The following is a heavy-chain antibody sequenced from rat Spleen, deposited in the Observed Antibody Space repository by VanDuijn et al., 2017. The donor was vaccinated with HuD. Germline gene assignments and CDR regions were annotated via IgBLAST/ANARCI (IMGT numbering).Heavy chain of an antibody. Sequence: VQLVESGGGLVQPGRSLKLSCVTSGFTFNYYWMTWIRQAPGKGLEWVASISTGGTGTYYRDSVKGRFTISRNNAKNTQYLQRDSLRSEDTATYYCARGGYTTDYFYVGWFAYWGQGTLVTVSS. CDR1: GFTFNYYW. CDR2: ISTGGTGT. D-gene: IGHD1-6*01. CDR3: ARGGYTTDYFYVGWFAY. J-gene: IGHJ3*01. V-gene: IGHV5-31*01.